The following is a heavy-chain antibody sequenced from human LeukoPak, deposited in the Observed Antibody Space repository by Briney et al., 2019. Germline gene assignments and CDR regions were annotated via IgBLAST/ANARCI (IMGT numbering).Heavy chain of an antibody. J-gene: IGHJ4*02. CDR3: VRGELLNYFVY. CDR1: GFTFSSYE. Sequence: GRSLRLSCAASGFTFSSYEMSWVRQAPGKGLEWVSYISSRDTTEKYADSVKGRFTISRDNARTSLYLQMNSLRVDDTAVYYCVRGELLNYFVYWGQGTLVTVSS. V-gene: IGHV3-48*03. D-gene: IGHD1-26*01. CDR2: ISSRDTTE.